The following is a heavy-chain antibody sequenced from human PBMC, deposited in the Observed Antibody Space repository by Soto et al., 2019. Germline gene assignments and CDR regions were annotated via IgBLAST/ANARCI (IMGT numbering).Heavy chain of an antibody. CDR3: ARIAEAVITNGYFDY. D-gene: IGHD3-22*01. J-gene: IGHJ4*02. V-gene: IGHV4-31*03. CDR1: GGSISSGGYY. CDR2: IYYSGST. Sequence: PSDTLSLTCTVSGGSISSGGYYWSWIRQRPGKGLEWIGYIYYSGSTYYNPSLKSRVTISVDTSKNQFSLKLSSVTAADTSVYYCARIAEAVITNGYFDYAGQG.